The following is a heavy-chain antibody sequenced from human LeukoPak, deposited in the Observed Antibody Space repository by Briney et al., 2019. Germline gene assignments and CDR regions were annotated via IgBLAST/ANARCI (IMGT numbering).Heavy chain of an antibody. J-gene: IGHJ5*02. V-gene: IGHV3-21*01. CDR2: ISRSSSHI. CDR1: GFTFSSYS. CDR3: ARVLSGYSSSWANWFDP. D-gene: IGHD6-13*01. Sequence: GGSLRLSCAASGFTFSSYSMNWVRQAPGKGLEWVSSISRSSSHIYYADSVKGRFTISRDNAKNSLYLQMNSLRAEDTAVYYCARVLSGYSSSWANWFDPWGQGTLVTVSS.